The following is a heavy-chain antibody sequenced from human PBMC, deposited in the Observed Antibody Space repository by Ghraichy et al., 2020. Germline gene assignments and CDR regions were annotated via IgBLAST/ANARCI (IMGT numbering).Heavy chain of an antibody. CDR1: GDSITSHF. V-gene: IGHV4-59*11. CDR3: ARDMRLGDNDYYNGMDV. J-gene: IGHJ6*02. CDR2: IYHTGSR. Sequence: SQTLSLTCTVSGDSITSHFWSWIRQPPGEGLEWIGFIYHTGSRKYNPSLKGRVTLSVDTSKNQFSLKLRSVTAADTAVYYCARDMRLGDNDYYNGMDVWGQGTTVNVSS. D-gene: IGHD3-16*01.